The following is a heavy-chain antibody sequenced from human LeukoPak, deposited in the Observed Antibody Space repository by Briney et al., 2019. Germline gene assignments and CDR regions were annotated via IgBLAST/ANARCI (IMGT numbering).Heavy chain of an antibody. Sequence: PSETLSLTCAVYGGSFSGYYWSWIRQPPGKGLEWIGEINHSGSTNYNPSLKSRVTISVDTSKNQFSLKLSSVTAADTAVYYCARGRVQLTQKSKYGRRETRAFDIWGQGTMVTVSS. CDR1: GGSFSGYY. J-gene: IGHJ3*02. CDR3: ARGRVQLTQKSKYGRRETRAFDI. CDR2: INHSGST. D-gene: IGHD5-18*01. V-gene: IGHV4-34*01.